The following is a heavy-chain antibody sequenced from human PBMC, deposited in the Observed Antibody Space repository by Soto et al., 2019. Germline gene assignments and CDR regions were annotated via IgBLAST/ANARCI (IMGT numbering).Heavy chain of an antibody. D-gene: IGHD3-3*01. V-gene: IGHV1-69*13. CDR3: ARDLSGTIFGVVIMYGMDV. CDR2: IIPIFGTA. CDR1: GGTFSSYA. Sequence: SVKVSCKASGGTFSSYAISWVRQAPGQGLEWMGGIIPIFGTANYAQKFQGRVTITADESTSTAYMELSSLRSEDTAVYYCARDLSGTIFGVVIMYGMDVWGQGTTVTVSS. J-gene: IGHJ6*02.